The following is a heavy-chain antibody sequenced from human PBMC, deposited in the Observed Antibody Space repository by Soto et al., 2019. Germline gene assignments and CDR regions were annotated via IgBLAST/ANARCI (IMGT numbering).Heavy chain of an antibody. D-gene: IGHD3-3*01. CDR3: AKDLGTDDFWSAYYTYYYMDV. Sequence: PGGSLRLSCAASGFTFNNAWMNWVRQAPGKGLEWVSVISGSGDNTYYADSVKGRFTISRDNSKNTLYLQMNSLRAEDTAVYYCAKDLGTDDFWSAYYTYYYMDVWGKGTTVTVSS. V-gene: IGHV3-23*01. J-gene: IGHJ6*03. CDR1: GFTFNNAW. CDR2: ISGSGDNT.